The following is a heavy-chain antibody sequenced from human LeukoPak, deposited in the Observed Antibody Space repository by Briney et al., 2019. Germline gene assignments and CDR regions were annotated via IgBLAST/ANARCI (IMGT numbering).Heavy chain of an antibody. J-gene: IGHJ4*02. CDR1: GGSISSSSYP. CDR2: IYYSGST. D-gene: IGHD6-19*01. Sequence: PSETLSLTCTVSGGSISSSSYPWGWIRQPPGKGLEWIGSIYYSGSTYYNPSLKSRVTISVDTSKNQFSLKLSSVTAADTAVYYCARPSQWLALTTGGFDYWGQGTLVTVSS. V-gene: IGHV4-39*01. CDR3: ARPSQWLALTTGGFDY.